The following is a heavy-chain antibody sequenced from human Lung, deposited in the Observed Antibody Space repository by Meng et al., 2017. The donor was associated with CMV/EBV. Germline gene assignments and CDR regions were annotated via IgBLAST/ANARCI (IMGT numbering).Heavy chain of an antibody. CDR1: GFTFSSYE. J-gene: IGHJ6*01. CDR3: ARDGGLVVVPAAIRFDYYYYGMDV. CDR2: ISSSGSTI. Sequence: SXAASGFTFSSYEMNWVRQAPGKGLEWVSYISSSGSTIYYADSVKGRFTISRDNAKNSLYLQMNSLRAEDTAVYYCARDGGLVVVPAAIRFDYYYYGMDVWGQGXTVTVSS. D-gene: IGHD2-2*02. V-gene: IGHV3-48*03.